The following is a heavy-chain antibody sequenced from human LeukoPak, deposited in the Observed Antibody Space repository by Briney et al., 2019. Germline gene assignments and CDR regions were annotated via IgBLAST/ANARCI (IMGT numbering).Heavy chain of an antibody. D-gene: IGHD3-22*01. CDR1: GYTFTGYY. CDR2: INPNSGGT. V-gene: IGHV1-2*02. CDR3: ARAGLYYDSSGYYSGWFDP. J-gene: IGHJ5*02. Sequence: ASVKASCKASGYTFTGYYMHWVRQAPGQGLEWMGWINPNSGGTNYAQKFQGRVTMTRDTSISTAYMELSRLRSDDTAVYYCARAGLYYDSSGYYSGWFDPWGQGTLVTVSS.